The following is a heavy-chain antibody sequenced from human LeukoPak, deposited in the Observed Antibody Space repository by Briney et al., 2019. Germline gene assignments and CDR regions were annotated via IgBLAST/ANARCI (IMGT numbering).Heavy chain of an antibody. V-gene: IGHV4-59*01. Sequence: SETLSLTCTVSGGSISSYYWSWIRQPPGKGLEWIGYIYYSGSTNYNPSLKSRVTISVDTSKNQFSLKLSSVTAEDTAVYYCARLHYDILTGAFDYWGQGTLVTVSS. CDR2: IYYSGST. CDR3: ARLHYDILTGAFDY. D-gene: IGHD3-9*01. CDR1: GGSISSYY. J-gene: IGHJ4*02.